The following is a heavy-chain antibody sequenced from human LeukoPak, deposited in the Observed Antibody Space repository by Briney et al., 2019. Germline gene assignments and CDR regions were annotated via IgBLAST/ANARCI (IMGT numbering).Heavy chain of an antibody. J-gene: IGHJ6*02. D-gene: IGHD3-10*01. V-gene: IGHV3-23*01. Sequence: GGSLRLSCAASGFTFSSYAMSWVRQAPGKGLEWVSATGGDGSRTFYAGFVKGRFTISRDNSKNTLYLRVDSLRAEDTAVYYCAKYRPGTYYRGPGMDVWGQGTTVTVSS. CDR1: GFTFSSYA. CDR3: AKYRPGTYYRGPGMDV. CDR2: TGGDGSRT.